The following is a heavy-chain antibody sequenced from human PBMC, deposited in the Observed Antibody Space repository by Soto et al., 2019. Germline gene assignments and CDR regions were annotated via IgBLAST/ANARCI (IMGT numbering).Heavy chain of an antibody. Sequence: EVQLLESGGGLVQPGGSLRLSCAASGFTFSSYAMRWVRQAPWKGLEWVSGISGSGGSTYYADSVKGRFTISRDNSKNTLYLQTNRLRAEDTAVYYCARERGYDYGYDAMDVWGQGTRVTVSS. CDR2: ISGSGGST. V-gene: IGHV3-23*01. CDR1: GFTFSSYA. D-gene: IGHD4-17*01. J-gene: IGHJ6*02. CDR3: ARERGYDYGYDAMDV.